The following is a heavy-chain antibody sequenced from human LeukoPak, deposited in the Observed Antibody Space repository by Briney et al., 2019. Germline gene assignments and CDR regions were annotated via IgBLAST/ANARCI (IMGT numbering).Heavy chain of an antibody. Sequence: GGSLRLSCAASGFTFSDYYITWIRQAPGKGLEWISHISHNGGNIHYADSVKGRFTISRDNAKNSLHLQMNTLRAEDTAVYYCARVAWGPTAYYFDYWGQGTLVTVSS. V-gene: IGHV3-11*01. J-gene: IGHJ4*02. CDR2: ISHNGGNI. CDR1: GFTFSDYY. D-gene: IGHD7-27*01. CDR3: ARVAWGPTAYYFDY.